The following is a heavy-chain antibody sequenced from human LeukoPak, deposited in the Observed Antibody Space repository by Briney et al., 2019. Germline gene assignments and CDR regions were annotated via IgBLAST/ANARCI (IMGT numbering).Heavy chain of an antibody. J-gene: IGHJ6*04. Sequence: GASVKVSCKASGYTFTGYSMHWVRQAPGQGLEWMGWINPNSGGTDYAQKFQGRVTMTRDTSISTAYIELSRLRSDDTAVYYCARDRPYCSGGSCYYYYYGMDVWGKGTTVTVSS. CDR1: GYTFTGYS. CDR3: ARDRPYCSGGSCYYYYYGMDV. D-gene: IGHD2-15*01. V-gene: IGHV1-2*02. CDR2: INPNSGGT.